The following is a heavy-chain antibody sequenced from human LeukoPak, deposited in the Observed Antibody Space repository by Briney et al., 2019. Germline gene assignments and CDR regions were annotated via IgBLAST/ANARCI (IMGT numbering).Heavy chain of an antibody. CDR1: GFTFSTYW. CDR3: GRVRPGDADY. J-gene: IGHJ4*02. D-gene: IGHD1-26*01. Sequence: GGSLRLSCAASGFTFSTYWMTWVRQAPGKGLEWVASISSDGSGKYYMDSVKGRLTISRDNAKNSLFLQMNSLRAEDTAVHYCGRVRPGDADYWGQGTLVTVSS. CDR2: ISSDGSGK. V-gene: IGHV3-7*01.